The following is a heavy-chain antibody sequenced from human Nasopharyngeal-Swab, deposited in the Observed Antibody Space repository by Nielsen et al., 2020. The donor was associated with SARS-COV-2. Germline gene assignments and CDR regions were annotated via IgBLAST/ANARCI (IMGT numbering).Heavy chain of an antibody. CDR2: ISGSGGST. D-gene: IGHD3-9*01. V-gene: IGHV3-23*01. J-gene: IGHJ4*02. CDR3: AKGLVEYYDILTGYYIIGY. Sequence: IRQPPGKGLEGVTAISGSGGSTYYADSVKGRFTISRDNSKNTLYLQMNSLRAEDTAVYYCAKGLVEYYDILTGYYIIGYWGQGTLVTVSS.